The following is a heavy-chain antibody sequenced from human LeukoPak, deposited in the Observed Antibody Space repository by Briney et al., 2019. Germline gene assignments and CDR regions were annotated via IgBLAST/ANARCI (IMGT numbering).Heavy chain of an antibody. J-gene: IGHJ6*03. CDR1: GFTFDDYA. Sequence: PGGSLRLSCAASGFTFDDYAMHWVRQAPGKGLEWVSGISWNSGSIGYADSVKGRFTISRDNAKNSLYLQMNSLRAEDTAVYYCARGDCGGCYYYYYMDVWGKGTTVTVSS. V-gene: IGHV3-9*01. CDR3: ARGDCGGCYYYYYMDV. CDR2: ISWNSGSI. D-gene: IGHD2-21*01.